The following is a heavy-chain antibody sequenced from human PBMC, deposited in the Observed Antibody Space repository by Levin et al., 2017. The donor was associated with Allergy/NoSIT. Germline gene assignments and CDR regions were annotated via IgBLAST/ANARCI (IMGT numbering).Heavy chain of an antibody. CDR1: GYSFTSHY. D-gene: IGHD2-15*01. V-gene: IGHV5-10-1*01. Sequence: NHGESLKISCKGSGYSFTSHYITWVRQMPEKGLEWMGKIDPSDSYTKYSPSFQGHVTFSANKSISTAYLQWSSLKASDTALYYCARILWGSGGPPDFWGQGTLVTVSS. CDR3: ARILWGSGGPPDF. J-gene: IGHJ4*02. CDR2: IDPSDSYT.